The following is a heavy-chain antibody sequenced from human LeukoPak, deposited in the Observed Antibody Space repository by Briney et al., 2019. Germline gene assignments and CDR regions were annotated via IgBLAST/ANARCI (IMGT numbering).Heavy chain of an antibody. CDR2: INSDGSST. V-gene: IGHV3-74*01. D-gene: IGHD5-12*01. J-gene: IGHJ4*02. Sequence: GGSLRLSCAASGFTFSSYWMHWVRQAPGKGLVWVSRINSDGSSTSYADSVKGRFTISRDNAKSSLYLQMNSLRAEDTAVYYCVRGGYRGLDYEYWGQGTLVTVSS. CDR3: VRGGYRGLDYEY. CDR1: GFTFSSYW.